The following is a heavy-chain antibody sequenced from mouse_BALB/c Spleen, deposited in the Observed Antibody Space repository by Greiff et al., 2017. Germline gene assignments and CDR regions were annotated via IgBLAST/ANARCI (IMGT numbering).Heavy chain of an antibody. V-gene: IGHV5-6*01. CDR3: ARHEGDYGNGFAY. CDR1: GFTFSSYG. J-gene: IGHJ3*01. D-gene: IGHD2-1*01. Sequence: EVQRVESGGDLVKPGGSLKLSCAASGFTFSSYGMSWVRQTPDKRLEWVATISSGGSYTYYPDSVKGRFTISRDNAKNTLYLQMSSLKSEDTAMYYCARHEGDYGNGFAYWGQGTLVTVSA. CDR2: ISSGGSYT.